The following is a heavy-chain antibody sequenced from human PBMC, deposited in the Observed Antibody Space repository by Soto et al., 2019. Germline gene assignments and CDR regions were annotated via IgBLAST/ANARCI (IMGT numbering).Heavy chain of an antibody. CDR2: DHGDGSKP. J-gene: IGHJ6*02. V-gene: IGHV3-74*01. CDR3: ARENWYSLDV. Sequence: EVQVVESGGGSVQPGGCLRLSCEASGFSRGTYFMAWVRQTPGKGLVLVPHDHGDGSKPSYADSVRGRFTMSRDNAKNPLYLQMNSLRNAATDLYSCARENWYSLDVWGQGTTVTVSS. CDR1: GFSRGTYF.